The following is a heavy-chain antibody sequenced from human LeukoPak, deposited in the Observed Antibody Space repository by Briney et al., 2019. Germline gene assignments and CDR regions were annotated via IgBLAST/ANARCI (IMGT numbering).Heavy chain of an antibody. Sequence: SGPTLVNPTQTLTLTCTFSGFSLSTSGVGVGWIRQPPGKALEWLALIYWNDDKRYSPSLKSRLTITKDTSKNQVVLTMTNMDPVDTATYYCAHRHKTGTDEGFDYWGQGTLVTVSS. D-gene: IGHD1-1*01. V-gene: IGHV2-5*01. CDR2: IYWNDDK. CDR1: GFSLSTSGVG. CDR3: AHRHKTGTDEGFDY. J-gene: IGHJ4*02.